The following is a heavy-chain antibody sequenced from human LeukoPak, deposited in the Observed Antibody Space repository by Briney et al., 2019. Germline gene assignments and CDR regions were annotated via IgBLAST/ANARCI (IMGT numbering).Heavy chain of an antibody. CDR2: MSPNSGNT. V-gene: IGHV1-8*01. J-gene: IGHJ4*02. D-gene: IGHD3-3*01. Sequence: GASVKVSCKASGYTFTSYDINWVRQATGQGLEWMGWMSPNSGNTGYAQKFQGRVTMTRNTSISTAYMELSSLRSEDTAVYYCARVTYYDFWSGYANYLGYWGQGTLVTVSS. CDR3: ARVTYYDFWSGYANYLGY. CDR1: GYTFTSYD.